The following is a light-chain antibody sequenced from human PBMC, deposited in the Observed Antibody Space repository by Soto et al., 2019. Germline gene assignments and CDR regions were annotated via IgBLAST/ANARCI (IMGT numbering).Light chain of an antibody. Sequence: QSVLTQPPSVSASPGQKVTISCSGRSSNIGNNYVSWYQQLPGTAPKLLIYDNNKRPSGIPDRFSGSKSGTSATLGITGLQTGDEADYYCGTWDSSLSALVFGGVTQLTVL. CDR3: GTWDSSLSALV. CDR2: DNN. J-gene: IGLJ3*02. V-gene: IGLV1-51*01. CDR1: SSNIGNNY.